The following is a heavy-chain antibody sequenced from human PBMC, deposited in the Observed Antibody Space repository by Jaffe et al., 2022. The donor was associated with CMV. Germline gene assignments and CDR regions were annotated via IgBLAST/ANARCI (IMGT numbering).Heavy chain of an antibody. CDR1: GFTFDDYA. CDR3: AKDILAHFSGYDRGDAFDI. CDR2: ISWNSGSI. V-gene: IGHV3-9*01. Sequence: EVQLVESGGGLVQPGRSLRLSCAASGFTFDDYAMHWVRQAPGKGLEWVSGISWNSGSIGYADSVKGRFTISRDNAKNSLYLQMNSLRAEDTALYYCAKDILAHFSGYDRGDAFDIWGQGTMVTVSS. D-gene: IGHD5-12*01. J-gene: IGHJ3*02.